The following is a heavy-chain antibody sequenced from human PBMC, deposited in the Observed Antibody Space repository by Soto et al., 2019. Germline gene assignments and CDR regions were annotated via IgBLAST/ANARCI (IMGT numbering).Heavy chain of an antibody. D-gene: IGHD2-2*02. Sequence: QVQLVQSGAEVKKPGSSVKVSCKASGGTFSSYAISWVRQAPGQGLEWMGGIIPIFGTANYAQKFQGRVTITADESTSKAYMELRSLRSEDTAVYYCARDTYCISTSCYRDAFDIWGQGTMVTVSS. CDR3: ARDTYCISTSCYRDAFDI. V-gene: IGHV1-69*12. CDR1: GGTFSSYA. J-gene: IGHJ3*02. CDR2: IIPIFGTA.